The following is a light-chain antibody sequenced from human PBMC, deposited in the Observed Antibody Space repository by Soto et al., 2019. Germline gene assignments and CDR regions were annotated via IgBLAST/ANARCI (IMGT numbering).Light chain of an antibody. Sequence: QSVLTQPASVSGSPGQSITISCIGSSSDIAGFNSVSWYQQHPGKAPRLMIYEVNKRPSGVPDRFSGSKSGYTASLTVSGLQTEDEAFYYCSSSAGIYHYLVFGGGTKVTVL. V-gene: IGLV2-8*01. CDR3: SSSAGIYHYLV. J-gene: IGLJ3*02. CDR2: EVN. CDR1: SSDIAGFNS.